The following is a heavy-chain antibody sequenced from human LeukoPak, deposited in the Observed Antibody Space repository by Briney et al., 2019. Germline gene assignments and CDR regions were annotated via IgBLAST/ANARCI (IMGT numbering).Heavy chain of an antibody. D-gene: IGHD3-22*01. CDR3: AKDKRYYYDSSGYYDY. CDR1: GFTFSSYG. V-gene: IGHV3-23*01. CDR2: ISGSGGST. J-gene: IGHJ4*02. Sequence: GGSLRLSCAASGFTFSSYGMHWVRQAPGKGLEWVSAISGSGGSTYYADSVKGRFTISRDNSKNTLYLQMNSLRAEDTAVYYCAKDKRYYYDSSGYYDYWGQGTLVTVSS.